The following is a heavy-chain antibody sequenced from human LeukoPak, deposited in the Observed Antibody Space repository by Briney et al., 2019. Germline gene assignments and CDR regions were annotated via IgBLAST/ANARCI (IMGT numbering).Heavy chain of an antibody. V-gene: IGHV4-39*01. D-gene: IGHD5-12*01. J-gene: IGHJ4*02. Sequence: PSETLSLTCTVSAGSISSSSHHWGWIRQSPGKGLEWIGSIYSGRTTYYNPSLNGRVTISVLTSKNQFSLQLHSVTAADTAVYYCARHDGRGGATMGALDSWGQGSLVTVSS. CDR2: IYSGRTT. CDR3: ARHDGRGGATMGALDS. CDR1: AGSISSSSHH.